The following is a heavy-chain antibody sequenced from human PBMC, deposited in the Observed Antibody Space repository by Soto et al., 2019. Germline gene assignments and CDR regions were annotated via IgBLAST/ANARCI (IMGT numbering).Heavy chain of an antibody. CDR3: AREYTAWPLAYGLDV. V-gene: IGHV3-21*01. CDR1: GFTFSTYS. Sequence: KPGGSLRLSCVGSGFTFSTYSINWVRQAPGKGLEWVSSISSRSDIYYADSVKGRFTISRDNAKNSVSLQMNSLRAEDTAVYYCAREYTAWPLAYGLDVWGQGXTVTVYS. CDR2: ISSRSDI. J-gene: IGHJ6*02. D-gene: IGHD2-2*02.